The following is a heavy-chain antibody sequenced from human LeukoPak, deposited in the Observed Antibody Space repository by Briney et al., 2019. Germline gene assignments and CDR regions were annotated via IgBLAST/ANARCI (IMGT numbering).Heavy chain of an antibody. Sequence: ASVKVSCKASVYTFTVYYMHWVRHAPGQGLEWMGWINPNSGGTNYAQNSQGRDTITRDTPISTAYMELSRLRSDDTAVYYCARDQGEYYYGSGSSKNNWFDPWGQGTLVTVS. CDR2: INPNSGGT. V-gene: IGHV1-2*02. CDR1: VYTFTVYY. J-gene: IGHJ5*02. D-gene: IGHD3-10*01. CDR3: ARDQGEYYYGSGSSKNNWFDP.